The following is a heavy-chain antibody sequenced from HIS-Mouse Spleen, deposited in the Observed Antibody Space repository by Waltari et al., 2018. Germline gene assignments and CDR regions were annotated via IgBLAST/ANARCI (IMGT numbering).Heavy chain of an antibody. CDR2: IYYSGST. Sequence: QLQLQESGPGLVKPSEPLSLTCTVPGCSIRSSSYYWGWFRHPPRKGLEWIGSIYYSGSTYYNPSLKSRVTISVDTSKNQFSLKLSSVTAADTAVYYCAREIPYSSSWYDWYFDLWGRGTLVTVSS. CDR1: GCSIRSSSYY. J-gene: IGHJ2*01. D-gene: IGHD6-13*01. CDR3: AREIPYSSSWYDWYFDL. V-gene: IGHV4-39*07.